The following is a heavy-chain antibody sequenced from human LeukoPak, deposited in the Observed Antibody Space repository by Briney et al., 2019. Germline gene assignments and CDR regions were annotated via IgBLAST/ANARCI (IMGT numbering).Heavy chain of an antibody. D-gene: IGHD3-10*01. Sequence: ASVNVSCTASGYTFTRYYMHWVRQAPGQGREWRGIINPSGGSTSYAQKFQGRVTMTRDMSTSTVYMELSSLRSEDTAVYYCAVLYGSGSYYYYYMDVWGKGTTVTVSS. V-gene: IGHV1-46*01. CDR3: AVLYGSGSYYYYYMDV. J-gene: IGHJ6*03. CDR1: GYTFTRYY. CDR2: INPSGGST.